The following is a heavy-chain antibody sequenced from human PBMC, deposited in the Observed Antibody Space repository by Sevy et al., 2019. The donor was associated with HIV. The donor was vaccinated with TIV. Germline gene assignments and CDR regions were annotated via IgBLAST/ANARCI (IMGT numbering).Heavy chain of an antibody. Sequence: GGSLRLSCAASGLTFSSYAMNWVRQAPGKGLEWVSAVSGSGLSTYYAHSVKGRFTISRDNSRNTLYLQMNSLRDEDTALYYCAKDAFRNYDDWSGYRGGMDVWGQGTMVTVSS. V-gene: IGHV3-23*01. CDR3: AKDAFRNYDDWSGYRGGMDV. J-gene: IGHJ6*02. CDR1: GLTFSSYA. D-gene: IGHD3-3*01. CDR2: VSGSGLST.